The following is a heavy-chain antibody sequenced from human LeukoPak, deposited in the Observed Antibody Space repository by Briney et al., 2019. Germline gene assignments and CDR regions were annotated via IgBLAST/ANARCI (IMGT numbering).Heavy chain of an antibody. CDR2: IWSDGSNK. D-gene: IGHD1-26*01. CDR1: GFTLSRYG. Sequence: GGSLRLSCAASGFTLSRYGMHWFRQAPGEGLEWVAVIWSDGSNKYYADSVKGRFTISRDNSKNTVYLQMNSLRAEDTAVYYCARDSSGSSSYFDYWGQGTLVTVSS. V-gene: IGHV3-33*01. CDR3: ARDSSGSSSYFDY. J-gene: IGHJ4*02.